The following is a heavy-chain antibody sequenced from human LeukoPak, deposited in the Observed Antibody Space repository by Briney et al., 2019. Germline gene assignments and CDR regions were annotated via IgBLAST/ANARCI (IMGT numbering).Heavy chain of an antibody. V-gene: IGHV1-2*02. Sequence: ASVKVSCKTSGYPFTSYYIQWLRQAPGQGLEWMGWISFSGVTKYAEKLRGRVTLTRDTSRATAYMELTGLTSDDTAVYYCVRDLRLFDYWGQGTLVTVSS. CDR2: ISFSGVT. CDR3: VRDLRLFDY. CDR1: GYPFTSYY. D-gene: IGHD3-3*01. J-gene: IGHJ4*02.